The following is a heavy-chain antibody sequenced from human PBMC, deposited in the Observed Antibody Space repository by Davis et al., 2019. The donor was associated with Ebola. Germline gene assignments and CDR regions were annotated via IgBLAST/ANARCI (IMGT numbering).Heavy chain of an antibody. Sequence: AASVKVSCKASGYTFTNYYMHWVRQAPGKGLEWMGGFDPEEGETLYAQKFRGRVTMTEDTSTGTAYMDLSSLRSEDTALYYCTTPGGQDSGYDVFDIWGQGTMVTVSS. CDR3: TTPGGQDSGYDVFDI. D-gene: IGHD5-12*01. CDR2: FDPEEGET. CDR1: GYTFTNYY. J-gene: IGHJ3*02. V-gene: IGHV1-24*01.